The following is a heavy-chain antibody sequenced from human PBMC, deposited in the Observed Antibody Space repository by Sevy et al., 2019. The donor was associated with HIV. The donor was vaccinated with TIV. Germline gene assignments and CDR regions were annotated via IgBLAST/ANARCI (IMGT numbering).Heavy chain of an antibody. CDR1: GGSISSYY. Sequence: SETLSLTCTVSGGSISSYYWSWIRQPPGKGLEWIGYIYYRGSTNYNPSLKSRVTISVDTSKNQFSLKLSSVTAADTAVYYCASLTRNYYGSGSYYSYGMDVWGQGTTVTVSS. J-gene: IGHJ6*01. V-gene: IGHV4-59*13. CDR3: ASLTRNYYGSGSYYSYGMDV. CDR2: IYYRGST. D-gene: IGHD3-10*01.